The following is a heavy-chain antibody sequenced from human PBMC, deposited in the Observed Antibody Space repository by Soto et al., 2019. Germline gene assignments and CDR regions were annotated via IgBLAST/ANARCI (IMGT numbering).Heavy chain of an antibody. J-gene: IGHJ6*03. CDR2: ISGSGGST. CDR1: GFTFSSYA. D-gene: IGHD6-6*01. CDR3: ARRQLTGDYYYYMDV. V-gene: IGHV3-23*01. Sequence: EVQLLESGGCLVQPGGSLRLSCAASGFTFSSYAMSWVRQAPGKGLEWVSAISGSGGSTYYADSVKGRFTISRDNSKNTLYLQMNSLRAEDTAVYYCARRQLTGDYYYYMDVWGKGTTVTVSS.